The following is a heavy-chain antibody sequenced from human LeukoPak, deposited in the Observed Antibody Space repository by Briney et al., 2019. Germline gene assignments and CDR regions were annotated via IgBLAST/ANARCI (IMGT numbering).Heavy chain of an antibody. Sequence: PSETLSLTCAVYGGSFSGYYWSWIRQPPGKGLEWIGEINHSGSTNYNPSLKSRVTISVDTSKNQFSLKLSSVTAADTAVYYCASVAPLYSSGFFDWGQGTLVTVSS. D-gene: IGHD6-19*01. CDR2: INHSGST. V-gene: IGHV4-34*01. CDR1: GGSFSGYY. J-gene: IGHJ4*02. CDR3: ASVAPLYSSGFFD.